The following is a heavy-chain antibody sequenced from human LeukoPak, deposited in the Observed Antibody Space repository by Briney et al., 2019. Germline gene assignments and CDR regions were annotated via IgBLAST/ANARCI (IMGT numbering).Heavy chain of an antibody. D-gene: IGHD6-19*01. Sequence: GGSLRLSCAGTGFTASSNYMSWVRQAPGKGLEWVSVIYSSGGTFYSESVKGRFTISRDYSKNTLYLQMNSLRVDDTAVYYCAKDSSGPAFWGQGTLVTVSS. CDR2: IYSSGGT. J-gene: IGHJ4*02. V-gene: IGHV3-53*01. CDR1: GFTASSNY. CDR3: AKDSSGPAF.